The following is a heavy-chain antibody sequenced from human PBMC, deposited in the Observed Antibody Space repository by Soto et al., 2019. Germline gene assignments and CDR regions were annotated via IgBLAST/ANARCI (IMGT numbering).Heavy chain of an antibody. D-gene: IGHD3-16*01. J-gene: IGHJ4*02. CDR3: AKDLIRDGFTRFDS. Sequence: EVHLLESGGGLVQPGGSLRLSCAASGFSFSSYAMSWVRQTPGKGLEWVSGIGDSGATTYYADSVKGRFTISRDNSKNTLYLQMNSLRVEDTAVYYCAKDLIRDGFTRFDSWGQGTLVTVSS. CDR2: IGDSGATT. V-gene: IGHV3-23*01. CDR1: GFSFSSYA.